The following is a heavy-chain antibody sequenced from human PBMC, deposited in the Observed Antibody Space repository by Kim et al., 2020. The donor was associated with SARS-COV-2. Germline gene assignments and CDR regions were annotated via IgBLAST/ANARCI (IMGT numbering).Heavy chain of an antibody. CDR2: INTNTGNP. J-gene: IGHJ6*03. V-gene: IGHV7-4-1*02. CDR1: GYTFTNYA. CDR3: ARDFPDLQTESRAYYYFYYMDV. Sequence: ASVKVSCKASGYTFTNYAMNWVRQAPGQGLEWMGWINTNTGNPTYAQGFTGRFVFSLDTSVSTAYLQISSLKAEDTAVYYCARDFPDLQTESRAYYYFYYMDVWGKGTTVTVSS. D-gene: IGHD2-21*02.